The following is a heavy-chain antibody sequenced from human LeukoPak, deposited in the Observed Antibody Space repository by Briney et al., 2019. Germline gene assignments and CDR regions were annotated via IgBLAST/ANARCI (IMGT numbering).Heavy chain of an antibody. D-gene: IGHD3-9*01. CDR3: AKEGMYYDILTGYYEGYFDY. J-gene: IGHJ4*02. CDR1: GFTFSTYA. V-gene: IGHV3-23*01. CDR2: ITGSGGST. Sequence: GGSLRLSCAASGFTFSTYAISWVRQAPGKGLEWVSGITGSGGSTHYADSVKGRFTISRDNSKNTLYLQMNSLRAEDTAVYYCAKEGMYYDILTGYYEGYFDYWGQGTLVTVSS.